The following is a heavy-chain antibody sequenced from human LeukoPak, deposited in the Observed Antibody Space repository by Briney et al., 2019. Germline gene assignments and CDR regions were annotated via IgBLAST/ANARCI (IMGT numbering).Heavy chain of an antibody. J-gene: IGHJ6*02. CDR2: ISGDGGST. Sequence: GGSLRLSCEASGFTLSSYGMAWVRQAPGKGLEWVSLISGDGGSTYYADSVKGRFTISRDNSKNSLYLQMNSLRNEDTALYYCARGVATTYYYYYYDMDVWGQGTTVTVSS. D-gene: IGHD5-12*01. V-gene: IGHV3-43*02. CDR3: ARGVATTYYYYYYDMDV. CDR1: GFTLSSYG.